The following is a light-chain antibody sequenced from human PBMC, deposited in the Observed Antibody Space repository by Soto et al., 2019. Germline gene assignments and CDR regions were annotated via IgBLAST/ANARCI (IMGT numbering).Light chain of an antibody. Sequence: QSALTQPSSVSGSPGESVTISCTENHNDICTYDYVSWYQQHPGRAPSLLIHGVTTRPSGISGRFSASKSGLTASLTISGLQPEDEADYYCSSFTSDRIYVFGPGTKVTAL. CDR1: HNDICTYDY. CDR3: SSFTSDRIYV. J-gene: IGLJ1*01. V-gene: IGLV2-14*03. CDR2: GVT.